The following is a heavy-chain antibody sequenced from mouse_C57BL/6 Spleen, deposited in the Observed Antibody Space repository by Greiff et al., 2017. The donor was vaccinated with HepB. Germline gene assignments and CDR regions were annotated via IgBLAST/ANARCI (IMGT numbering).Heavy chain of an antibody. CDR1: GYTFTSYW. J-gene: IGHJ3*01. Sequence: QVQLKQPGAELVKPGASVKLSCKASGYTFTSYWMHWVKQRPGRGLEWIGRIDPNSGGTKYNEKFKSKATLTVDKPSSTAYMQLSSLTSEDSAVYYCARDRGLLWFAYWGQGTLVTVSA. CDR3: ARDRGLLWFAY. CDR2: IDPNSGGT. V-gene: IGHV1-72*01. D-gene: IGHD1-1*01.